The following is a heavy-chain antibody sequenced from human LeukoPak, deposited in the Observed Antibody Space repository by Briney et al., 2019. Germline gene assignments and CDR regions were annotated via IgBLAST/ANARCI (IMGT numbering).Heavy chain of an antibody. V-gene: IGHV3-23*01. Sequence: PGGSLRLSCAASGFTFGNYAMTWVRQAPGKGLEWVSTIRGSGVGTYYADSVKGRFTISRDNSKNTLYLQMNSLRAEDTAVYYCARSDTRGAYSYYAMDVWGQGTTVTVSS. D-gene: IGHD1-26*01. CDR3: ARSDTRGAYSYYAMDV. J-gene: IGHJ6*02. CDR2: IRGSGVGT. CDR1: GFTFGNYA.